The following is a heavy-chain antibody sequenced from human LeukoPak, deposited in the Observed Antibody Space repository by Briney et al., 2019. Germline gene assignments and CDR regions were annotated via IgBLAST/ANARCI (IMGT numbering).Heavy chain of an antibody. D-gene: IGHD4/OR15-4a*01. CDR3: ARRAGAYSHPYDY. CDR2: IYSGTI. Sequence: GGSLRLSCTVSGFTVSSNSMSWVRQAPGKGLEWVSSIYSGTIHYSDSVKGRFTISRDNSKNTLYLQMNSLRAEDTAVYYCARRAGAYSHPYDYWGQGTLVTVSS. J-gene: IGHJ4*02. V-gene: IGHV3-53*01. CDR1: GFTVSSNS.